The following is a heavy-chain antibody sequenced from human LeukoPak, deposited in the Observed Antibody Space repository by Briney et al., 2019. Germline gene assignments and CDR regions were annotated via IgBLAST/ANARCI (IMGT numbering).Heavy chain of an antibody. D-gene: IGHD1-1*01. CDR1: GYTFTSYA. CDR2: ISAGNGNT. Sequence: ASVKVSCKASGYTFTSYAMHWVRQAPGQRLEWMGCISAGNGNTKYSQKFQGSVTITRDTSASTAYMELSSLRSEDTAVYYCKTGNWFDPWGQGTLVTVSS. V-gene: IGHV1-3*01. CDR3: KTGNWFDP. J-gene: IGHJ5*02.